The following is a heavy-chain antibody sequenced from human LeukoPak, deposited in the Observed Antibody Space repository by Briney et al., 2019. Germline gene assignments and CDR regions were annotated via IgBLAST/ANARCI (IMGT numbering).Heavy chain of an antibody. CDR1: GFTFSSYW. D-gene: IGHD6-19*01. Sequence: GGSLRLSCAASGFTFSSYWMSWVRQAPGKGLEWVANLKQDGGEKYYVDSVKGRFTISRDNAKNSLYLQMNSLRAEDTAVYYCAREKFLEWYAVAGTFGYFDYWGQGTLVTVSS. CDR3: AREKFLEWYAVAGTFGYFDY. V-gene: IGHV3-7*01. J-gene: IGHJ4*02. CDR2: LKQDGGEK.